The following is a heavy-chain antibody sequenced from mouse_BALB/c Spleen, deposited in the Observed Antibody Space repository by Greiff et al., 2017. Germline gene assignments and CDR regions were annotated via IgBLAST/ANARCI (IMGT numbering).Heavy chain of an antibody. J-gene: IGHJ3*01. V-gene: IGHV14-3*02. CDR2: IDPANGNT. D-gene: IGHD1-2*01. CDR1: GFNIKDTY. Sequence: EVQLQESGAELVKPGASVKLSCTASGFNIKDTYMHWVKQRPEQGLEWIGRIDPANGNTKYDPKFQGKATITADTSSNTAYLQLSSLTSEDTDVYYCAGYPSGFAYWGQGTLVTVSA. CDR3: AGYPSGFAY.